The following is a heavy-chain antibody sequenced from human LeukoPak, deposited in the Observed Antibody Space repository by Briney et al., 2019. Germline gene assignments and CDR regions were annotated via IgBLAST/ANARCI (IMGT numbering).Heavy chain of an antibody. CDR3: ARAHYGSGSLYYGMDV. CDR1: GHTFTGQY. D-gene: IGHD3-10*01. Sequence: ASVKISCKASGHTFTGQYMHWVRQAPGQGLEWMGWINPNSGGTNYAQKFQGRVTMTRDTSISTAYMELTRLRSDDTAVYYCARAHYGSGSLYYGMDVWGQGTTVTVSS. J-gene: IGHJ6*02. CDR2: INPNSGGT. V-gene: IGHV1-2*02.